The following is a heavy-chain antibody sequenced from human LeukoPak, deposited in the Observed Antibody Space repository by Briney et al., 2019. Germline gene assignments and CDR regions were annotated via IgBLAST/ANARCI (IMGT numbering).Heavy chain of an antibody. J-gene: IGHJ4*02. CDR1: RGTFSRYT. CDR2: IIPILGIA. D-gene: IGHD3-16*01. CDR3: ARDLGQLYYFDY. V-gene: IGHV1-69*04. Sequence: SSVQVSCQASRGTFSRYTISWVRQPPGQGLEWMGRIIPILGIANYAQKFQGRVTITADKSKSTAYMELSTLRSEDTAVYYCARDLGQLYYFDYWGQGTLVTVSS.